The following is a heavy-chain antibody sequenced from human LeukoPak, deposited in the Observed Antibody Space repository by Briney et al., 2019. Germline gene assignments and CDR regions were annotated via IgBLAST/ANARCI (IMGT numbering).Heavy chain of an antibody. J-gene: IGHJ4*02. CDR3: AKDHIEWELPEIYFDY. V-gene: IGHV3-48*01. Sequence: PGGSLRLSCAASGFTFSSYAMNWVRQAPGRGLEWVSYIGPSGTAIYYADSVKGRFTISRDNARNSLFLQMNSLRAEDTAVYYCAKDHIEWELPEIYFDYWGQGTLVTVSS. CDR1: GFTFSSYA. CDR2: IGPSGTAI. D-gene: IGHD1-26*01.